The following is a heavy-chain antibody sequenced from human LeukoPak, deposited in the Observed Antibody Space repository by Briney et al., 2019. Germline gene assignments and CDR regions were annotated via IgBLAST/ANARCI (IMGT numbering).Heavy chain of an antibody. CDR2: IIPIFGTA. D-gene: IGHD3-22*01. CDR1: GYTFTSYG. CDR3: ATGSSGYYYLY. V-gene: IGHV1-69*05. Sequence: SVKVSCKASGYTFTSYGISWVRQAPGQGLEWMGGIIPIFGTANYAQKFQGRVTITTDESTSTAYMELSSLRSEDTAVYYCATGSSGYYYLYWGQGTLVTVSS. J-gene: IGHJ4*02.